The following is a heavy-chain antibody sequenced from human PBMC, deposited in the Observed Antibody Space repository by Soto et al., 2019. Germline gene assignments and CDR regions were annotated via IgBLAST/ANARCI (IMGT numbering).Heavy chain of an antibody. Sequence: ASVKVSCKASGYTFTSYAMHWVRQAPGQRLEWMGWINAGNGNTKYSQKFQGRVTTTRDTSASTAYMELSSLRSEDTAVYYCARDNVVVVAATRPAYYYGMDVWGQGTTVTVSS. V-gene: IGHV1-3*01. CDR2: INAGNGNT. CDR3: ARDNVVVVAATRPAYYYGMDV. J-gene: IGHJ6*02. D-gene: IGHD2-15*01. CDR1: GYTFTSYA.